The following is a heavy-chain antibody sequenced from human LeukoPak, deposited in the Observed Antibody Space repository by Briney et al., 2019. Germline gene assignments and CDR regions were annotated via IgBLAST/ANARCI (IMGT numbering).Heavy chain of an antibody. Sequence: GASVKVSCKASGYTFTSYDINWVRQATGQGLEWMGWMNPNSGNTGYAQKFQGRVTMTRNTSISTAYMELSSLRSEDTAVYYCARGRAPIPRYYDFWSGCFSKTYYYYGMDVWGQGATVTVSS. V-gene: IGHV1-8*01. D-gene: IGHD3-3*01. J-gene: IGHJ6*02. CDR1: GYTFTSYD. CDR3: ARGRAPIPRYYDFWSGCFSKTYYYYGMDV. CDR2: MNPNSGNT.